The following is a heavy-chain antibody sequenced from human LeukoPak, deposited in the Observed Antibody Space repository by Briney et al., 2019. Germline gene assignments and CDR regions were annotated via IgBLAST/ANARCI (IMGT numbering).Heavy chain of an antibody. J-gene: IGHJ4*02. V-gene: IGHV4-30-2*01. D-gene: IGHD3-16*02. CDR1: GGSISSGGYS. Sequence: SETLSLTCAVSGGSISSGGYSWSWIRQPPGKGLEWIGYIYHSGSTYYNPSLKSRVTISVDTSKNQFSLKLSSVTAADTAVYYCARGRYDYVWGSYRTGYFDYWGQGTLVTVSS. CDR2: IYHSGST. CDR3: ARGRYDYVWGSYRTGYFDY.